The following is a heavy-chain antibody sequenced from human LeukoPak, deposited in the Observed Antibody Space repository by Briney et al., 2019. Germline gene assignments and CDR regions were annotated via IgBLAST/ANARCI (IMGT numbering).Heavy chain of an antibody. CDR2: IYHSGST. J-gene: IGHJ4*02. V-gene: IGHV4-38-2*01. Sequence: SETLSLTCAVSGYSISSGYYWGWIRQPPGKGLEWIGSIYHSGSTYYNPSLKRRVTTSVDTSKNQFSLKLSSVTAADTAVYYCARLGVVPAAYFGYWGQGTLVTVSS. CDR1: GYSISSGYY. D-gene: IGHD2-2*01. CDR3: ARLGVVPAAYFGY.